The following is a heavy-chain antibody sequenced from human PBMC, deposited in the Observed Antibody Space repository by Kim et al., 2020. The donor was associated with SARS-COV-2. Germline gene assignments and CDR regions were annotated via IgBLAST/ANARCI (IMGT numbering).Heavy chain of an antibody. V-gene: IGHV1-2*02. D-gene: IGHD6-19*01. J-gene: IGHJ4*02. Sequence: KYAERFQGRVTMTRDTATSTACMELSRLRSDDTAVYYCVRLSTSVARPFDYWGQGALVTVSS. CDR3: VRLSTSVARPFDY.